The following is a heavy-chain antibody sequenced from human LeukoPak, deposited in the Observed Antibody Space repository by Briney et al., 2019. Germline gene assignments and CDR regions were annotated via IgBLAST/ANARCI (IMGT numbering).Heavy chain of an antibody. J-gene: IGHJ6*03. CDR2: IYTSGST. D-gene: IGHD3-3*01. CDR3: VGGIYDFWSGYYHAQYYYYMDV. CDR1: GGSISSYY. Sequence: SETLSLTCTVSGGSISSYYWSWIRQPPGKGLEWIGYIYTSGSTNYNPSLKSRVTISVDTSKNQFSLKLSSVTAADTAVYYCVGGIYDFWSGYYHAQYYYYMDVWGKGTTVTVSS. V-gene: IGHV4-4*09.